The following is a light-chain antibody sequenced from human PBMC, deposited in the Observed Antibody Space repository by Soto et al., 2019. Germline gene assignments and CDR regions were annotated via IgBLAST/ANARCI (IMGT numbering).Light chain of an antibody. CDR2: GAS. CDR1: QSVRSNY. J-gene: IGKJ4*01. Sequence: EIVLTQSPGTLSLSSGERATLSCRASQSVRSNYLAWYQQKPGQAPRLLIYGASSRATGIPDRFGGSGSGTVFTLTLSRLEPEDFAVYYSQQYASSPLTFGGGTKVEIK. V-gene: IGKV3-20*01. CDR3: QQYASSPLT.